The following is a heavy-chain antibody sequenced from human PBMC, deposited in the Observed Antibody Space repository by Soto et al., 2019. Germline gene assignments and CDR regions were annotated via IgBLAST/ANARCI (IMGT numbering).Heavy chain of an antibody. V-gene: IGHV4-59*01. J-gene: IGHJ6*02. CDR3: AREVDYYYGMDV. Sequence: SETLSLTCTVSGGSISSYYWSWIRQPPGKGLEWIGYIYYSGSTNYNPSLKSRVTISVDTSKNQFSLKLSSVTAADTAVYYCAREVDYYYGMDVWGQGTTVTVSS. CDR2: IYYSGST. CDR1: GGSISSYY.